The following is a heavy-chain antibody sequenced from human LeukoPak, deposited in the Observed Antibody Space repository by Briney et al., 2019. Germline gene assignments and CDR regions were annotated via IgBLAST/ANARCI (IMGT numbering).Heavy chain of an antibody. CDR1: GFIFSSYA. CDR3: AKATPSARRSGYDAFGI. D-gene: IGHD6-6*01. CDR2: ISGSGGST. V-gene: IGHV3-23*01. J-gene: IGHJ3*02. Sequence: PGRSLTLSCAASGFIFSSYAMSWVRHAPGKGLEWVSAISGSGGSTYYADSVKGRFTISRDNSKNTLYLQMNSLRAEDTAVYYCAKATPSARRSGYDAFGIWGQGTMVSVST.